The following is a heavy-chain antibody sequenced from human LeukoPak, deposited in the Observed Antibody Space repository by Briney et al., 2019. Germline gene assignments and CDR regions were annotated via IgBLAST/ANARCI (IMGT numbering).Heavy chain of an antibody. CDR1: GFTFSSYT. V-gene: IGHV3-30*14. J-gene: IGHJ6*02. CDR2: MSSDGSNE. CDR3: ASGAVGATYYYYYGMDV. Sequence: GGSPRPSCAASGFTFSSYTMHWVRQAPGKGLEWVAVMSSDGSNEYYADSVKGRFTISRDNSKNTLYLQMNSLRAEDTAVYYCASGAVGATYYYYYGMDVWGQGTTVTVSS. D-gene: IGHD1-26*01.